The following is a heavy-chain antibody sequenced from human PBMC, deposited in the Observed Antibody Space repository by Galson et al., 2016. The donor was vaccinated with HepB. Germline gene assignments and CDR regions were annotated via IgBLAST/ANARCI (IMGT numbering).Heavy chain of an antibody. CDR2: IRSKTEGGTT. V-gene: IGHV3-15*01. CDR3: TTGTPGDV. Sequence: SLRLSCAASGLTFSNAWMSWVRQAPGKGLEWVGRIRSKTEGGTTEYAAPVKGRLTISRDDSRNTLYLQMNSLTTEDTAVYYCTTGTPGDVWGQGTTVTVSS. CDR1: GLTFSNAW. D-gene: IGHD1-1*01. J-gene: IGHJ6*02.